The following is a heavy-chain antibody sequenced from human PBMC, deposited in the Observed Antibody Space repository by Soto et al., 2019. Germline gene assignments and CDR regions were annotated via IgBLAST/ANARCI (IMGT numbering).Heavy chain of an antibody. CDR2: IFYSGTT. J-gene: IGHJ4*02. CDR3: ARGVLY. Sequence: PSETLSLTCAVYGGSFSGYYWSWIRQPPGKGLEWIGSIFYSGTTYYNPSLKSRVTISVDTSKNQFSLKLSSVTAADTAVYFCARGVLYWGQGTLVTVSS. V-gene: IGHV4-34*09. CDR1: GGSFSGYY. D-gene: IGHD1-1*01.